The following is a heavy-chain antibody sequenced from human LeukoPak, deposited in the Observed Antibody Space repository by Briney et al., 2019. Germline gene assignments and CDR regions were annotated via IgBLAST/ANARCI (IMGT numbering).Heavy chain of an antibody. CDR1: GFTFSSYA. CDR2: LSGSGGST. CDR3: AKAQWELLPPIDY. Sequence: GGSLRLSCAASGFTFSSYAMSWVRQAPGKGLEWGSALSGSGGSTYYADSVKGRFTISRDNSNNTLYLQMNSLRAEDTAVYYCAKAQWELLPPIDYWGQGTLVTVSS. J-gene: IGHJ4*02. D-gene: IGHD1-26*01. V-gene: IGHV3-23*01.